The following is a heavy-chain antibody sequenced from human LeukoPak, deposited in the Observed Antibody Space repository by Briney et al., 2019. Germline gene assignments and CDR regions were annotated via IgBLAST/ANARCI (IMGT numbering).Heavy chain of an antibody. Sequence: GGSLRLSCAASGFSFSSCTMNWVRQAPGKALEWVSSLSGSGRLIWYAASVKGRFTISRDNAANALFLQMNSLRVEDTAVYYCARDLRTGLAFDAWGQGTVVAVSS. CDR1: GFSFSSCT. D-gene: IGHD7-27*01. CDR3: ARDLRTGLAFDA. J-gene: IGHJ3*01. CDR2: LSGSGRLI. V-gene: IGHV3-21*06.